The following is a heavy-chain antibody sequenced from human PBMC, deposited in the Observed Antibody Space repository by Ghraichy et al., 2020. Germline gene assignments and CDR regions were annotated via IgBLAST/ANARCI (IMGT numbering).Heavy chain of an antibody. Sequence: GGSLRLSCAASGFTFSNAWMSWVRQAPGKGLEWVGRIKSKTDGGTTDYAAPVKGRFTISRDDSKNTLYLQMNSLKTEDTAVYYCTTRWDCSSTSCYRPWFDPWGQGTLVTVSS. CDR1: GFTFSNAW. D-gene: IGHD2-2*02. J-gene: IGHJ5*02. CDR2: IKSKTDGGTT. CDR3: TTRWDCSSTSCYRPWFDP. V-gene: IGHV3-15*01.